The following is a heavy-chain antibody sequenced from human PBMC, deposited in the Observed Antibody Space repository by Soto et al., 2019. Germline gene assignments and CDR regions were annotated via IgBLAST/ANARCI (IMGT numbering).Heavy chain of an antibody. CDR3: ARAPNVYFVVVPAATYNWFDP. V-gene: IGHV1-3*01. D-gene: IGHD2-2*01. Sequence: GASVKVSCKASGYTFTSYAMHWVRQAPGQRLEWMGWINAGNGNTKYSQKFQGRVTITRDTSASTAYMELSSLRSEDTAVYYCARAPNVYFVVVPAATYNWFDPWGQGTLVTVSS. CDR1: GYTFTSYA. J-gene: IGHJ5*02. CDR2: INAGNGNT.